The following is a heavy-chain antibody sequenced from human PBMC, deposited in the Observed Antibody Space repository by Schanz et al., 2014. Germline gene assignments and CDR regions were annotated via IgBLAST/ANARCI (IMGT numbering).Heavy chain of an antibody. V-gene: IGHV3-11*04. CDR1: RFTVTNAW. CDR3: ARGGSGSHYRLDY. Sequence: VQLVESGGGLVQPGGSLTLSCAASRFTVTNAWMSWVRQAPGKGLEWLSYIGNGGVTIYYADSVKGRFTISRDNSKNSLYLQMISQRAEDTGLYFCARGGSGSHYRLDYWGQGTLVTVSS. D-gene: IGHD1-26*01. J-gene: IGHJ4*02. CDR2: IGNGGVTI.